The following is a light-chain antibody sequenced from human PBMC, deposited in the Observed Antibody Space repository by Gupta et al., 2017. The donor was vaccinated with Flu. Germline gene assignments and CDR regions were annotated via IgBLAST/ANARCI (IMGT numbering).Light chain of an antibody. J-gene: IGLJ3*02. Sequence: QSALTQPASVSGSPGQSITISCTGTSSDVGGYDYVSWYQQHPGKAPQPMIYEVSNRPSGVSNCFSGSKAGNTASPTISAPPGEGGGDYYRHPNTSRSNWVFGGGTKPNGL. CDR3: HPNTSRSNWV. V-gene: IGLV2-14*01. CDR1: SSDVGGYDY. CDR2: EVS.